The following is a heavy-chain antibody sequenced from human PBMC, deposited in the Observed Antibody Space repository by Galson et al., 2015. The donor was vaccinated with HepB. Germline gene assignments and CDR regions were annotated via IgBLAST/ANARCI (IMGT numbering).Heavy chain of an antibody. CDR3: ARESVVAATFDY. J-gene: IGHJ4*02. Sequence: SLRLSCAASGFTFSSYGMHWVRQAPGKGLEWVAVIWYDGSNKYYADSVKGRFTISRDNSKNTLYLQINSLRAEDTAVYYCARESVVAATFDYWGQGTLVTVSS. CDR2: IWYDGSNK. CDR1: GFTFSSYG. V-gene: IGHV3-33*01. D-gene: IGHD2-15*01.